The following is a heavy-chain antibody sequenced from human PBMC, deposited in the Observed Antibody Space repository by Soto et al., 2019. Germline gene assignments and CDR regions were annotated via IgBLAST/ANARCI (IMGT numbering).Heavy chain of an antibody. CDR1: GGTFSSYA. V-gene: IGHV1-69*04. CDR3: ARDREHYDSGSYHDY. Sequence: GASVKVSCKASGGTFSSYAISWVRQAPGQGLQWMGRIIPIVGIAIYAQKFQGRVTITADRSTSTAYMELYSLRSEDTAVYYCARDREHYDSGSYHDYWGQGTPVTVSS. CDR2: IIPIVGIA. D-gene: IGHD3-10*01. J-gene: IGHJ4*02.